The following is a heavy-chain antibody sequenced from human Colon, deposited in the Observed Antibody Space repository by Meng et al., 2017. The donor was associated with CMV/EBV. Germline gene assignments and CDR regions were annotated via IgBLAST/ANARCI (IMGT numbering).Heavy chain of an antibody. V-gene: IGHV4-59*01. CDR2: VCYNGIT. Sequence: QVQLQESGPGLVKPSATLSLTCAVSGGSMSSTCWSWIRQPPGKGLEWIGYVCYNGITDYNPSLKSRITISGDTSKNQFSLQVTSVTAADTAMYYCALRGLAAGTLQQWGQGTLVTVSS. D-gene: IGHD6-13*01. J-gene: IGHJ1*01. CDR1: GGSMSSTC. CDR3: ALRGLAAGTLQQ.